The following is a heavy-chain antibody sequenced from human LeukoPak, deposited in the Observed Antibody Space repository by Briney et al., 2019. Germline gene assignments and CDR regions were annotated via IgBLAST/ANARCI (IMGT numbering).Heavy chain of an antibody. CDR1: GYPFTTYD. CDR2: MNPSSGYT. CDR3: ARISDHNWYFDL. V-gene: IGHV1-8*01. D-gene: IGHD1-14*01. Sequence: GASVKVSCKASGYPFTTYDINWVRKATGQGREWMGWMNPSSGYTGYSQKFQGRVTITRNTSITTAYMELSSLRSEDTAVYYCARISDHNWYFDLWGRGTLVTVSS. J-gene: IGHJ2*01.